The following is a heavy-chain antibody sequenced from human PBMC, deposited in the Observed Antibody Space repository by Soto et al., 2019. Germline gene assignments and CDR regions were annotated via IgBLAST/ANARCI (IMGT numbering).Heavy chain of an antibody. D-gene: IGHD2-2*01. CDR1: GFTFTDYD. Sequence: QVQLVESGGGLVKPGVSLRLSCVASGFTFTDYDMSWFRQAPGKGPESISYISPSTSDTKYADSVKGRFTISRDNAKNSIYLQRNNLRVEDTAVYYCALPTRMPGDWGKGNLVTVSS. V-gene: IGHV3-11*05. J-gene: IGHJ4*02. CDR2: ISPSTSDT. CDR3: ALPTRMPGD.